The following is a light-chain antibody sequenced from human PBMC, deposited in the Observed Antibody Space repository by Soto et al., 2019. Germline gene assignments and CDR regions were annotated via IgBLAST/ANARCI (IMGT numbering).Light chain of an antibody. J-gene: IGKJ4*01. CDR2: TAS. CDR1: QCISSW. V-gene: IGKV1-12*01. CDR3: QQANSFPLT. Sequence: DIQMTQSPSSLSASVGDRVTITCRASQCISSWLAWYQQKPGKAHNLLIHTASSLQSGVPSRFSGSGSGTAFTLTISSLQPEDFETYYCQQANSFPLTFGGGTKVEIK.